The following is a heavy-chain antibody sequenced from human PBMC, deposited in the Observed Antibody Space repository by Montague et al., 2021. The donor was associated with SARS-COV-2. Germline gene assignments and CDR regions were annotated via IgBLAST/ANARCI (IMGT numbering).Heavy chain of an antibody. D-gene: IGHD3-16*01. Sequence: SETLSLTCSVSGDSFSSYYYNWIRQTPGKGLEWIGYAYYVPSTNNANTNSNPSLKRRVTISLDTSANQLSLKLSSVTAADTAVYYCARTWRFGQSYGLDIWGKGTMVTVSS. V-gene: IGHV4-59*01. CDR3: ARTWRFGQSYGLDI. J-gene: IGHJ3*02. CDR2: AYYVPSTNNANT. CDR1: GDSFSSYY.